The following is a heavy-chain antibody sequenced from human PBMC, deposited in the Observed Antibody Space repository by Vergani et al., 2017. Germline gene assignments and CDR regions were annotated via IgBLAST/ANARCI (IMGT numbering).Heavy chain of an antibody. D-gene: IGHD4-17*01. CDR1: GYTFTDHY. V-gene: IGHV1-69-2*01. CDR2: VDPEDGET. CDR3: ATPQTVTTGGMEV. Sequence: EVQLVQSGAEVMKPGATMKISCEVSGYTFTDHYMHWVKQAPGKGLEWMGLVDPEDGETIYAEKFKGRVTIAADTSTDKAHLELSSLRSEDTAVYYCATPQTVTTGGMEVWGQGTTVIVSS. J-gene: IGHJ6*02.